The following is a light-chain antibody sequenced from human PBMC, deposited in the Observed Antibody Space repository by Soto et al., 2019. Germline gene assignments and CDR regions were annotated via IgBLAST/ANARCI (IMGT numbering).Light chain of an antibody. Sequence: EIVITQSPATLSVSPGERATLSCRASQSVSSNLAWYQQKTGQPPRLLIYGASTRDTGIPARFSGSGSGTDFTLTISRLEPEDFAVYYCQQYGSSPRTFGQGTKVDIK. CDR1: QSVSSN. V-gene: IGKV3-15*01. CDR2: GAS. J-gene: IGKJ1*01. CDR3: QQYGSSPRT.